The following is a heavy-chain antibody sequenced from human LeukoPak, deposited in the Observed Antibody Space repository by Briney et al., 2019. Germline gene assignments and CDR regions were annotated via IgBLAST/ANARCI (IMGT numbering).Heavy chain of an antibody. CDR2: FYDTRSP. CDR1: GGSISLYY. J-gene: IGHJ4*02. V-gene: IGHV4-59*01. Sequence: SETLSLTCTVSGGSISLYYWSWIRQPPGKGLEWIGYFYDTRSPNYNPSLERRVTISVDMSRNQFSLNLTSVTAADTAVYYCARGRGSLTYWGQGTLATVSS. CDR3: ARGRGSLTY. D-gene: IGHD3-10*01.